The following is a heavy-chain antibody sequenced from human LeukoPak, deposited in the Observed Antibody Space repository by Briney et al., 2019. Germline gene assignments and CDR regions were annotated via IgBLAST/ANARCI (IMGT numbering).Heavy chain of an antibody. D-gene: IGHD3-9*01. V-gene: IGHV4-39*07. J-gene: IGHJ4*02. CDR3: ARAPMQPTKRYFTGYYFDY. CDR1: GGSVSSGSYY. CDR2: IYHSGST. Sequence: PSETLSLTCTVSGGSVSSGSYYWSWIRQPPGKGLEWIGEIYHSGSTNYNPSLKSRVTISVDKSKNQFSLKLSSVTAADTAVYYCARAPMQPTKRYFTGYYFDYWGQGTLVTVSS.